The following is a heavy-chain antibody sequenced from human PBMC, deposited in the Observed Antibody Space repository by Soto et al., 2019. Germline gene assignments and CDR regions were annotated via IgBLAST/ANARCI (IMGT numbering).Heavy chain of an antibody. CDR2: IIPIFGTA. Sequence: QVQLVQSGAEVKKPGSSVKVSCKASGGTFSSYAISWVRQAPGQGLEWMGGIIPIFGTANYAQKFQGRVTITADESTSTAYRELSSLRSDDTAVYYCARATDCSSTSCYSGWFDPWGKGTLVTVAS. J-gene: IGHJ5*02. D-gene: IGHD2-2*01. CDR1: GGTFSSYA. V-gene: IGHV1-69*01. CDR3: ARATDCSSTSCYSGWFDP.